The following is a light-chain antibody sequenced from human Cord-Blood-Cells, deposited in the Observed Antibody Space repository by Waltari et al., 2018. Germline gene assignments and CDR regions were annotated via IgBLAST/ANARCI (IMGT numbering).Light chain of an antibody. J-gene: IGKJ5*01. Sequence: DIQMTQSSSSLSASVGDRVNITCRASQSISSYLNWYQQKPGKAPKLLIYAASSLQSRVPSRFSGSGSGTDFTLTISSLQPEDFATYYCQQSYSTPPITFGQGTRLEIK. V-gene: IGKV1-39*01. CDR3: QQSYSTPPIT. CDR1: QSISSY. CDR2: AAS.